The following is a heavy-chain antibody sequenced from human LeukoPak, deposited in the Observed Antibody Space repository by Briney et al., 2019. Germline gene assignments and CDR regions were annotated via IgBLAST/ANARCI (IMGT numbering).Heavy chain of an antibody. CDR1: GGSIGSGSYY. CDR2: IYTSGSI. V-gene: IGHV4-61*02. J-gene: IGHJ4*02. Sequence: SQTLSLTCTVSGGSIGSGSYYWSWIRQPARKALEWIGRIYTSGSINYNPSLKSRVTISVDTSKNQFSLKLSSVTAADTAVYYCARDTSRVGATGFDYWGQGTLVTVSS. D-gene: IGHD1-26*01. CDR3: ARDTSRVGATGFDY.